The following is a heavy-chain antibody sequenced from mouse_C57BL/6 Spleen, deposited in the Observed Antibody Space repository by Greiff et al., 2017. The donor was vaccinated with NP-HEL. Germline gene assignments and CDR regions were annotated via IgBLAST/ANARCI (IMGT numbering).Heavy chain of an antibody. V-gene: IGHV1-26*01. D-gene: IGHD1-1*01. CDR1: GYTFTDYY. CDR3: ARRNGSSYGFAY. CDR2: INPNNGGT. Sequence: VQLQQSGPELVKPGASVKISCKASGYTFTDYYMNWVKQSHGKSLEWIGDINPNNGGTSYNQKFKGKATLTVDKSSSTAYMELRSLTSEDSAVYYCARRNGSSYGFAYWGQGTLVTVSA. J-gene: IGHJ3*01.